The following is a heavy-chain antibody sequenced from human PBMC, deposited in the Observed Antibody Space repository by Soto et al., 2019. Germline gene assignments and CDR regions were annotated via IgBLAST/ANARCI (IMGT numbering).Heavy chain of an antibody. V-gene: IGHV3-30*18. Sequence: GGSLRLSCAASGFTFSSYGMHWVRQAPGKGLEWVAVISYDGSNKYYADSVKGRFTISRDNSKNTLYLQMNSLRAEDTAVYYCAKAATVVTPGMDVWGQGTTATVSS. CDR1: GFTFSSYG. D-gene: IGHD4-17*01. CDR3: AKAATVVTPGMDV. J-gene: IGHJ6*02. CDR2: ISYDGSNK.